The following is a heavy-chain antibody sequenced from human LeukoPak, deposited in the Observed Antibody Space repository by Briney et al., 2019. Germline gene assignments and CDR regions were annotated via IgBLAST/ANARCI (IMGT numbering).Heavy chain of an antibody. Sequence: GGSLRLSCAASGFTFSDYYMSWIRQAPGKGLEWVSYISSSGSTIYYADSVKGRFTISRDNAKNSLYLQMNSLRAEDTAVYYCACLIVATTLDYWGQGTLVTVSS. V-gene: IGHV3-11*01. D-gene: IGHD5-12*01. CDR3: ACLIVATTLDY. J-gene: IGHJ4*02. CDR1: GFTFSDYY. CDR2: ISSSGSTI.